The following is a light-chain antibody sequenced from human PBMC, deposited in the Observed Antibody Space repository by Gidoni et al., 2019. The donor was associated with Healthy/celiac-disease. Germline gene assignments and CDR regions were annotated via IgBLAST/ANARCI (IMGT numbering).Light chain of an antibody. V-gene: IGKV1-5*03. Sequence: DIQMTQSPSTLSASVGDRVTITCRASQSISSWLAWYQQKPGKAPKLRIYKASSLESGVPSRFSGSGSGTEFTLTISSLQPDDFATYYCQQYNSYSPFTFGPEDQSGYQT. J-gene: IGKJ3*01. CDR1: QSISSW. CDR3: QQYNSYSPFT. CDR2: KAS.